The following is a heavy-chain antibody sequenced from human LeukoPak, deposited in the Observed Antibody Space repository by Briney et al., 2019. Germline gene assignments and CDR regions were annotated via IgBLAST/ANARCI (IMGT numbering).Heavy chain of an antibody. V-gene: IGHV3-48*01. CDR1: RFTFSRYS. CDR2: ISSSSSTM. D-gene: IGHD5-12*01. Sequence: TGGSLRLSCAASRFTFSRYSMNWVRQAPGKGLEWVSYISSSSSTMYYADSVKGRFTISRDSAKNSLYLQMNSLRVEDTAVYYCARDPYSGYDLQAFDCWGQGTLVTVSS. J-gene: IGHJ4*02. CDR3: ARDPYSGYDLQAFDC.